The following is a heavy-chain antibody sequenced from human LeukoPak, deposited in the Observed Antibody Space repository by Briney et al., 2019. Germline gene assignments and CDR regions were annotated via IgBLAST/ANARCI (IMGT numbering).Heavy chain of an antibody. CDR2: IYYSGST. CDR3: ATATLDCSSTSCYDAFDI. D-gene: IGHD2-2*01. CDR1: GGSLSSYY. J-gene: IGHJ3*02. V-gene: IGHV4-59*01. Sequence: SETLSLTCTDSGGSLSSYYWSWVREPPGKGVEWRGYIYYSGSTKYNPCLTSRVTISVATSKHQFSLKLSSVTAADTAVYYCATATLDCSSTSCYDAFDICGQGTMVTVSS.